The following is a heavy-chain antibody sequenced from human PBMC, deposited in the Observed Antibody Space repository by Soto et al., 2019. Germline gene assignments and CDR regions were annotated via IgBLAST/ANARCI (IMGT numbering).Heavy chain of an antibody. V-gene: IGHV4-4*02. J-gene: IGHJ6*02. CDR1: GGPISSSNW. D-gene: IGHD1-26*01. CDR3: ARVSGSYYYGMDV. CDR2: IYHSGST. Sequence: PSETLSLTCAVSGGPISSSNWWSWVRQPPGKGLEWIGEIYHSGSTNYNPSLKSRVTISVDKSKNQFSLKLSSVTAADTAVYYCARVSGSYYYGMDVWGQGTTVTVS.